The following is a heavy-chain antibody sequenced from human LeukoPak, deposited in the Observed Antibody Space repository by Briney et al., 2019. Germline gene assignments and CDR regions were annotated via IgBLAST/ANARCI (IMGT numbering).Heavy chain of an antibody. Sequence: GASVKVSCKASGYTFTSYGISWVRQAPGQGLEWMGWISAYNGNTNYAQKVQGRVAMTTDTSTSTAYMELRSLRSDDTAVYYCVRDWYQLLRPRPPDTFDIWGQGTVVTVSS. CDR2: ISAYNGNT. D-gene: IGHD2-2*01. CDR1: GYTFTSYG. V-gene: IGHV1-18*01. J-gene: IGHJ3*02. CDR3: VRDWYQLLRPRPPDTFDI.